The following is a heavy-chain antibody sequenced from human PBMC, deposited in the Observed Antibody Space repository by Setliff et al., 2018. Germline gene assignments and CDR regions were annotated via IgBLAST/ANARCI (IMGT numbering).Heavy chain of an antibody. J-gene: IGHJ4*02. Sequence: ASVKVSCKASGYTFARYYMHWVRQAPGQGLDWMAIIDPSSGYTNYAQKFQGRVTMTRDTSTSTVYMELSSLGSEDTAVYYCARAPLESGYNYGQGHYFDYWGQGTLVTSPQ. CDR2: IDPSSGYT. CDR3: ARAPLESGYNYGQGHYFDY. V-gene: IGHV1-46*01. D-gene: IGHD5-18*01. CDR1: GYTFARYY.